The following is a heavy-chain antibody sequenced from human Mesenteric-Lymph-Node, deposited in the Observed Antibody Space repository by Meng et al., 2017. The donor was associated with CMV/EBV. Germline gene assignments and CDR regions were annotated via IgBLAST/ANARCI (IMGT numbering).Heavy chain of an antibody. CDR2: IYDSGST. V-gene: IGHV4-59*12. CDR3: ARRRGTYYYDSSGYYNDY. J-gene: IGHJ4*02. Sequence: GSLRLSCTVSGGSISSYFWSWIRQAPGKGLEWIGYIYDSGSTNYNPSLKSRVTISADMSKNHFSLKLSSVTAADTAVYYCARRRGTYYYDSSGYYNDYWGQGTLVTVSS. CDR1: GGSISSYF. D-gene: IGHD3-22*01.